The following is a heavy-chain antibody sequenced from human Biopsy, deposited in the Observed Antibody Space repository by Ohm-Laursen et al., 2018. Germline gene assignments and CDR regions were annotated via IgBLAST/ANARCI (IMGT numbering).Heavy chain of an antibody. Sequence: GASVNVSCKAPGGTFSNYGVNWVRQAPGQGLEWLGGNILILGTGDYAQKFQDRVTVAADTSTSTATMELRSLRSDDTAVYYCATKLTGYFHHWGQGTLVIVSS. V-gene: IGHV1-69*06. J-gene: IGHJ1*01. D-gene: IGHD3-9*01. CDR3: ATKLTGYFHH. CDR2: NILILGTG. CDR1: GGTFSNYG.